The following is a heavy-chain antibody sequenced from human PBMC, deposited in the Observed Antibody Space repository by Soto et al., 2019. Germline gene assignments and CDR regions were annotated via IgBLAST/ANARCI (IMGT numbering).Heavy chain of an antibody. CDR3: ARESAPHYYDSSGYYSAFDI. CDR1: GFTFSSYG. CDR2: IWYDGSNK. V-gene: IGHV3-33*01. Sequence: QVQLVESGGGVVQPGRSLRLSCAASGFTFSSYGMHWVRQAPGKGLEWVAVIWYDGSNKYYADSVKGRFTISRDNSKNTMDLQMNSLRAEDTAVYYCARESAPHYYDSSGYYSAFDIWGQGTMVTVSS. D-gene: IGHD3-22*01. J-gene: IGHJ3*02.